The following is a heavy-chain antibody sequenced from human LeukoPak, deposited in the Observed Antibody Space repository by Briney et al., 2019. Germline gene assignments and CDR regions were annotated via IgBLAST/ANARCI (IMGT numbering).Heavy chain of an antibody. D-gene: IGHD3-22*01. CDR2: IYYSGST. CDR1: GGSISSYY. J-gene: IGHJ3*02. CDR3: ARVPSYYYDSSGHAFDI. V-gene: IGHV4-59*08. Sequence: SETLSLTCTVSGGSISSYYWSWIRQPPGKRLEWRGYIYYSGSTNYNPSLKSRVTISVDTSKNQFSLKLSSVTAADTAVYYCARVPSYYYDSSGHAFDIWGQGTMVTVSS.